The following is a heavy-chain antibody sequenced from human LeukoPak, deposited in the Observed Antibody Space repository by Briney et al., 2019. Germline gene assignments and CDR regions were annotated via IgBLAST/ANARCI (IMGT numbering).Heavy chain of an antibody. CDR1: GGSFSGYY. CDR2: INQSGGT. D-gene: IGHD2-15*01. J-gene: IGHJ4*02. V-gene: IGHV4-34*01. Sequence: SETLSLTCAVYGGSFSGYYWSWIRQSPGKGLEWIGDINQSGGTNYNPSLKSRVTISVDTSKNQFSLKLSSVTAADTAVYYCARGLRWYGPDYWGQGTLVTVSS. CDR3: ARGLRWYGPDY.